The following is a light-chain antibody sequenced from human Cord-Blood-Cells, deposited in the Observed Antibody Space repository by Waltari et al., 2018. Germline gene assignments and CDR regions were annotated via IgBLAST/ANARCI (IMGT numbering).Light chain of an antibody. CDR2: EGS. Sequence: QSALTQPASVSGSPGQSITIPCTGTSSDVGSYNLVSWYPQHPGKAPKLMIYEGSKRPSGVSNRFSDSKSGNTASLTISGLQAEDEADYYCCSYAGSYVFGTGTKVTVL. CDR3: CSYAGSYV. V-gene: IGLV2-23*01. J-gene: IGLJ1*01. CDR1: SSDVGSYNL.